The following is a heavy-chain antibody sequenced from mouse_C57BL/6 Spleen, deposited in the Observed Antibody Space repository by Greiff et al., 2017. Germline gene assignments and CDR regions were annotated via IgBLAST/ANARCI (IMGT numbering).Heavy chain of an antibody. Sequence: VQLQQSVAELVRPGASVKLSCTASGFNIQHTYMHWVKQRPEQGLEWIGRIDPANGNTNNAPKFQGKAHITADTSSNTAYLQRSSLTSADTAIYYCARVDGYHLDYWGQGNTLTVSS. J-gene: IGHJ2*01. CDR3: ARVDGYHLDY. D-gene: IGHD2-3*01. CDR2: IDPANGNT. V-gene: IGHV14-3*01. CDR1: GFNIQHTY.